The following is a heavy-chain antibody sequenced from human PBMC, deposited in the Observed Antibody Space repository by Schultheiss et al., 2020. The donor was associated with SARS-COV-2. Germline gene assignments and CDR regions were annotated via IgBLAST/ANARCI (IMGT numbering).Heavy chain of an antibody. J-gene: IGHJ3*02. CDR1: GGSFSGYY. CDR2: VYHSGST. D-gene: IGHD6-19*01. V-gene: IGHV4-34*01. CDR3: ARNRYSSGWYGGDAFDI. Sequence: SETLSLTCAVYGGSFSGYYWSWVRQPPGKGLEWIGEVYHSGSTNYNPSLKSRVTISVDTSKNQFSLKLTSVTAADTAVYYCARNRYSSGWYGGDAFDIWGQGTMVTVSS.